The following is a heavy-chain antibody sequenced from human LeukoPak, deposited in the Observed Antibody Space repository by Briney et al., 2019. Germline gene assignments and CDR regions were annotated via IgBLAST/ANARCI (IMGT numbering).Heavy chain of an antibody. CDR1: GGTFSSYA. D-gene: IGHD2-2*01. CDR3: ARDLPEGYCSSTSCHDAFDI. V-gene: IGHV1-69*13. CDR2: IIPIFGTA. J-gene: IGHJ3*02. Sequence: SVKVSCKASGGTFSSYAISWVRQAPGQGLEWMGGIIPIFGTANYAQKFQGRVTITADESTSTAYMELSSLRSEDTAVYYYARDLPEGYCSSTSCHDAFDIWGQGTMVTVSS.